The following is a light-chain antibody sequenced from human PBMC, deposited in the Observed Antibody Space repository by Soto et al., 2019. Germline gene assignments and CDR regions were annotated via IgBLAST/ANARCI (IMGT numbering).Light chain of an antibody. CDR2: GAS. CDR1: QNISTY. V-gene: IGKV3D-15*01. CDR3: QQYNNWPPWT. J-gene: IGKJ1*01. Sequence: EIVLTQSPGTLSLSPGERATLFCRASQNISTYLAWYQQRPCQAPRLLFFGASNRATAIPDRFSGSGSGTDFTLTISSLQSEDFAVYYCQQYNNWPPWTFGQGTKVEIK.